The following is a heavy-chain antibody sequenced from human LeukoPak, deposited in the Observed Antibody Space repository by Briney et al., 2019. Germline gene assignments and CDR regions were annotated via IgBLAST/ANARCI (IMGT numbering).Heavy chain of an antibody. Sequence: GGSLRLSCVASGFTFSTYWIHWVRQAPGKGLVWVSRINSDGSSATYADSVKGRFTISRGNAKNTVYLQMNSLRVEDTAVYFCTSRNGSGDYWGQGTPVTVSS. J-gene: IGHJ4*02. CDR3: TSRNGSGDY. CDR2: INSDGSSA. V-gene: IGHV3-74*01. D-gene: IGHD3-10*01. CDR1: GFTFSTYW.